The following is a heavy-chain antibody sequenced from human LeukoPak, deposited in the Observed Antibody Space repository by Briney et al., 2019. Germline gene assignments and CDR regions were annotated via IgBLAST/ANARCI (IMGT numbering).Heavy chain of an antibody. V-gene: IGHV3-11*01. Sequence: GGSLRLSCAASGFTFSDYYMSWIRQAPGKGLEWVSYISSSGSTIYYADSVKGRFTISRDNAKNSLYLQMNSLGAEDTAVYYCARDHGSRLEMATTWDYWGQGTLVTVSS. CDR2: ISSSGSTI. CDR3: ARDHGSRLEMATTWDY. CDR1: GFTFSDYY. J-gene: IGHJ4*02. D-gene: IGHD5-24*01.